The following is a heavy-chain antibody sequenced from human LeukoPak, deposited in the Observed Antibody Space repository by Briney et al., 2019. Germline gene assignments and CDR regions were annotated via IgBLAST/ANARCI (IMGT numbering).Heavy chain of an antibody. J-gene: IGHJ3*02. CDR3: ARGHSSSSWMDSFEI. Sequence: PSETLSLTCIISGGSIGPYYWSWIRQAAGKGPEWIGRIYTTGTADYNPSLKGRVFLSVDTSKNQFSLKVTSVTAADTAVYYCARGHSSSSWMDSFEIWGPGTKVTVSS. CDR1: GGSIGPYY. D-gene: IGHD6-6*01. CDR2: IYTTGTA. V-gene: IGHV4-4*07.